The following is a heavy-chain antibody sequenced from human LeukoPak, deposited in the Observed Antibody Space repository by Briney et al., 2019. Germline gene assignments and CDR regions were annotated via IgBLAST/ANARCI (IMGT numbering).Heavy chain of an antibody. V-gene: IGHV3-23*01. D-gene: IGHD2-15*01. J-gene: IGHJ4*02. CDR2: ISGSGGST. CDR1: GLTLSTSD. Sequence: PGRSLRPSCAALGLTLSTSDMSWVRPDPGNWMGWVSYISGSGGSTYYADYVKGRFTISRDSFKNTLYMQMISLRAEDTAIYYCGKDLGGGFCYAPYDCWGQGTLVTVSS. CDR3: GKDLGGGFCYAPYDC.